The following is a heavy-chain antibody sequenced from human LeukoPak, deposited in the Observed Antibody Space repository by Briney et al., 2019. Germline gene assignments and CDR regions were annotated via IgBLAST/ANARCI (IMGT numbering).Heavy chain of an antibody. CDR3: AKGLPRRYCSSTSCSPAEYFQH. Sequence: GGSLRLACAAFGFTFSSYAMGWVRQAPGEGLEWVSAISGSGGSTYYSDSVKGRFTISTDNSKNTLYLQMNSLRAEDTAVYYCAKGLPRRYCSSTSCSPAEYFQHWGQVTLVTFSS. CDR1: GFTFSSYA. CDR2: ISGSGGST. D-gene: IGHD2-2*01. J-gene: IGHJ1*01. V-gene: IGHV3-23*01.